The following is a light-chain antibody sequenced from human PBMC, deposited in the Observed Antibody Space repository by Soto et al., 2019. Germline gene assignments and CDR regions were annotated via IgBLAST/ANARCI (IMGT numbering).Light chain of an antibody. CDR2: AAS. CDR3: QQYGDSPQT. J-gene: IGKJ1*01. V-gene: IGKV3-20*01. CDR1: QSVSSNS. Sequence: EIVLTQSPATLSLSPGESATLSCRASQSVSSNSLAWRQQKPGQAPRLLMYAASSRAAGIPDSISGSGFGTDFTLTITRLEPEDFAVYYCQQYGDSPQTFGPGTKVDI.